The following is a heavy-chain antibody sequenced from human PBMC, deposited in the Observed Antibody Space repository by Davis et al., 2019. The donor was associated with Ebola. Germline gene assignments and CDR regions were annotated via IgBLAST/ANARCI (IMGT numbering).Heavy chain of an antibody. V-gene: IGHV1-18*01. J-gene: IGHJ4*02. Sequence: AASVKVSCKASGYTFTSYGISWVRQAPGQGLEWMGWISAYNGNTNYAQKLQGRVTITRDTSASTAYMEVSSLRSEDTAVYYCARDYGDYVDYFDYWGQGTLVTVSS. CDR3: ARDYGDYVDYFDY. D-gene: IGHD4-17*01. CDR2: ISAYNGNT. CDR1: GYTFTSYG.